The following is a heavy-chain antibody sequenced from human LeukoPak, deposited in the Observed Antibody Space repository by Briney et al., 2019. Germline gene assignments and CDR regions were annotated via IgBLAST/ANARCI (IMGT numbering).Heavy chain of an antibody. Sequence: ASVKVSCKASGYTFTSYYMRWVRQAPGQGLEWMGIINPSGGSTSYAQKFQGRVTTTRDTSTSTVYMELSSLRSEDTAVYYCARVASSWFDYWGQGTLVTVSS. V-gene: IGHV1-46*03. D-gene: IGHD6-13*01. CDR3: ARVASSWFDY. CDR1: GYTFTSYY. CDR2: INPSGGST. J-gene: IGHJ4*02.